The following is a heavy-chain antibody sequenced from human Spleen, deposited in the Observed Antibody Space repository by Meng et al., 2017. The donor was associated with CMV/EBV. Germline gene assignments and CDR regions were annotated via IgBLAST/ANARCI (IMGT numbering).Heavy chain of an antibody. Sequence: SETLSLTCTVSGGSISSYYWSWIRQPPGKGLEWIGEINHSGGTNYNPSLKSRVTFSLDTSKTQFSLNLRSVTAADTAVYYCARGVPATAIYTFDIWGQGTMVTVSS. CDR2: INHSGGT. CDR1: GGSISSYY. J-gene: IGHJ3*02. D-gene: IGHD2-2*01. CDR3: ARGVPATAIYTFDI. V-gene: IGHV4-34*01.